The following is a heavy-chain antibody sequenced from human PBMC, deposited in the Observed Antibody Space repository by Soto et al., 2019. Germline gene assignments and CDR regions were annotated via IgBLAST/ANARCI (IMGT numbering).Heavy chain of an antibody. D-gene: IGHD5-12*01. CDR1: GYTFTNYF. CDR2: INPSDGST. J-gene: IGHJ4*02. V-gene: IGHV1-46*01. Sequence: QGQLVQSGTEVKKPGASVKVSCKASGYTFTNYFIHWVRQAPGQGLEWMGRINPSDGSTTYAQKFQGRITMTRDSSTSTVYMEQSSLRSEGTAVYYCARGGPEMATIGSFDYWGQGTPVTVSS. CDR3: ARGGPEMATIGSFDY.